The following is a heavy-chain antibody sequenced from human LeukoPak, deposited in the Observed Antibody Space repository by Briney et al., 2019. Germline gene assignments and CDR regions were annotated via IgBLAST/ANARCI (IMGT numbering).Heavy chain of an antibody. Sequence: SETLSLTCTVSVGSFRGYYWSGIRHPPGKGLKWIGYVYYTGSTNYNPSVKSRVTVSLDTSKNQFSLKLSSVTAADTAVYYCARQMNTVTADYWGQGTLVTVSS. CDR1: VGSFRGYY. CDR3: ARQMNTVTADY. J-gene: IGHJ4*02. CDR2: VYYTGST. D-gene: IGHD4-17*01. V-gene: IGHV4-59*08.